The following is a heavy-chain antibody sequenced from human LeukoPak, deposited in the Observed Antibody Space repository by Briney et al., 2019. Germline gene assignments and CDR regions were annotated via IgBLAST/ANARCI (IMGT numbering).Heavy chain of an antibody. J-gene: IGHJ4*02. CDR1: GYTFSNYW. Sequence: GGSLRLSCAASGYTFSNYWMHWVRQALGKGPVRVSHVDSDASRTTYADSVEGRFTISRYNTRNTLYLQMNKLRAEDTAVYYCARAQGDMTFDSWGQGTLVTVSS. CDR2: VDSDASRT. CDR3: ARAQGDMTFDS. V-gene: IGHV3-74*01. D-gene: IGHD3-16*01.